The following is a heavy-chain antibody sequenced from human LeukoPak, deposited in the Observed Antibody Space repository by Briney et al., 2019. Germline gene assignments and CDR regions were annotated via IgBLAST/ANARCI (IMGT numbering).Heavy chain of an antibody. D-gene: IGHD5-24*01. J-gene: IGHJ5*02. CDR2: IYSGGDT. CDR1: GLTVSSNC. Sequence: PGGSLRLSCAASGLTVSSNCMSWVRHAPGKGLECVSFIYSGGDTYYADSVKGGFTISRDNSKNTFHLQMNSLRAEATAVYYCARDNWVRDEAWWFNPWGQGTLVTVSS. V-gene: IGHV3-53*01. CDR3: ARDNWVRDEAWWFNP.